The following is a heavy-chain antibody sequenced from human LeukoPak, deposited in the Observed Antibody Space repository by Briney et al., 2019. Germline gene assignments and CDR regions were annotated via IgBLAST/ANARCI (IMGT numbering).Heavy chain of an antibody. CDR2: VHYSGST. Sequence: PSETLSLTCTVSGGSISSSSYYWGWIRQPPGKGLAWIGRVHYSGSTNYNPSVKSRVTMSVDTSKNQFSLKLSSVTAADTAVYYCAREEMTTVNKFDYWGQGTLVTVSS. CDR1: GGSISSSSYY. D-gene: IGHD4-17*01. CDR3: AREEMTTVNKFDY. V-gene: IGHV4-39*07. J-gene: IGHJ4*02.